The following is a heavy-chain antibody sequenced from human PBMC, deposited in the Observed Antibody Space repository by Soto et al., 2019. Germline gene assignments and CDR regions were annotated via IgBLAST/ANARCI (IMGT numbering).Heavy chain of an antibody. V-gene: IGHV3-23*01. J-gene: IGHJ4*02. CDR1: GFTCSSYA. Sequence: SVGSLRLSCAASGFTCSSYAMSWVRQATGKGLEWVSAISGSGGSTYYADSVKGRFTISRDNSKNTLYLQMNSLRAEDTAVYYCAKPPAPHCSSTSCYLRFDYWGQGTLLTVSS. D-gene: IGHD2-2*01. CDR2: ISGSGGST. CDR3: AKPPAPHCSSTSCYLRFDY.